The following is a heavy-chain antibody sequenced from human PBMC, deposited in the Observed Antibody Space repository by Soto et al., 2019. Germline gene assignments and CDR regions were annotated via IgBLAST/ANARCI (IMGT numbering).Heavy chain of an antibody. Sequence: QVQLEQSGAEVKKPGASMKVSCQASGYTFTSYYIHWVRQAPGQGLEWMGVSHVGPDTTMYAQKFQGRVTMTKDTATSPVRMELSSLISGDTAVYFCARESSGTQYFDYWGQGTLVTVSS. D-gene: IGHD6-19*01. CDR2: SHVGPDTT. V-gene: IGHV1-46*01. CDR3: ARESSGTQYFDY. J-gene: IGHJ4*02. CDR1: GYTFTSYY.